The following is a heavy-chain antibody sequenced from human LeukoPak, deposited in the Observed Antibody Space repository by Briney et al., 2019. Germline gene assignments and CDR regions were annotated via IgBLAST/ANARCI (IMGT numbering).Heavy chain of an antibody. Sequence: SETLSLTCTVSGGSINSGTYYWGWIRQPAGKGLEWIGRIYSSGSTNYNPSLKSRVTISVDMSKNQFSLRLSSVSAADTAVYYCARDLLHRGYAFDIWGQGTMVTVSS. V-gene: IGHV4-61*02. CDR1: GGSINSGTYY. CDR2: IYSSGST. J-gene: IGHJ3*02. CDR3: ARDLLHRGYAFDI. D-gene: IGHD5-12*01.